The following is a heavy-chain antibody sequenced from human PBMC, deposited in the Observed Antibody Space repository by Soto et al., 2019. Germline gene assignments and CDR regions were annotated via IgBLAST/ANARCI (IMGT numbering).Heavy chain of an antibody. Sequence: QVQLVQSGAEVKKPGASVKVSCKASGYTFTSYDINWVRQATGQGLEGMGWMNPNSGNTGYAQKFRGRVTMTRNTSIRPAHVHMSSLRSESTAVYYCAIERKGTTSMGVRREGTTVTVSS. J-gene: IGHJ6*04. V-gene: IGHV1-8*01. CDR2: MNPNSGNT. D-gene: IGHD1-1*01. CDR3: AIERKGTTSMGV. CDR1: GYTFTSYD.